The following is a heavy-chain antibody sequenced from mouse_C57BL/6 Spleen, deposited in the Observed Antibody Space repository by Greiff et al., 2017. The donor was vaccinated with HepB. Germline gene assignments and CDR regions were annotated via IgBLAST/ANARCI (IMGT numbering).Heavy chain of an antibody. V-gene: IGHV1-69*01. CDR1: GYTFTSYW. Sequence: QVQLQQPGAELVMPGASVKLSCKASGYTFTSYWMHWVKQRPGQGLEWIGEIDPSDSYTNYNQKFKGKSTLTVDKSSSTAYMQLSSLTSEDSAVYYWARHGGDYFDYWGQGTTLTVSS. CDR3: ARHGGDYFDY. CDR2: IDPSDSYT. J-gene: IGHJ2*01.